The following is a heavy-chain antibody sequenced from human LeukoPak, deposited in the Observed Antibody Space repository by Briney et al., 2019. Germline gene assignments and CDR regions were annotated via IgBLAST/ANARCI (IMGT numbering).Heavy chain of an antibody. D-gene: IGHD6-6*01. V-gene: IGHV4-4*09. Sequence: SETLSLTCTVSGGSISSSFWSWIRQAPGGGLEWIGYIYSSGNTTYNPSLKSRVTMSVDTSKNQFSLKLTSMSVADTAVYFCAVEYSSSDWFDHWGQGTLVTVSS. CDR2: IYSSGNT. J-gene: IGHJ5*02. CDR3: AVEYSSSDWFDH. CDR1: GGSISSSF.